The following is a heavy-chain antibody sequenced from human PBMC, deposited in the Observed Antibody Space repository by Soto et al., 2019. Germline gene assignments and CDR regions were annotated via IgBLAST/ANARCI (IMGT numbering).Heavy chain of an antibody. J-gene: IGHJ6*02. CDR2: IKPDGSEK. CDR3: AREGSSWYIYYYGMGG. D-gene: IGHD6-13*01. V-gene: IGHV3-7*03. Sequence: GGSLRLSCATSGFTFRNYWMNWVRQAPGKGLEWVANIKPDGSEKYYVDSVKGRFTISRDNAKNSLYLQMNSLRAEDTAVYYFAREGSSWYIYYYGMGGWGQGTTVTVAS. CDR1: GFTFRNYW.